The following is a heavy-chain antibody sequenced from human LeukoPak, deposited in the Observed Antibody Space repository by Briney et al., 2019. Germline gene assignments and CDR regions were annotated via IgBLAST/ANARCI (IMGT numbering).Heavy chain of an antibody. V-gene: IGHV3-23*03. J-gene: IGHJ4*02. CDR3: ARGDGYNFFDY. CDR2: LYVGGAT. D-gene: IGHD5-24*01. CDR1: GFTFSIYA. Sequence: GGSLRLSCEASGFTFSIYAMNWVRQAPGKGLEWVSVLYVGGATYYADSVKGRFTISRDNSENTLYLQMKSLRAGDTAVYYCARGDGYNFFDYWGQGTLVTVSS.